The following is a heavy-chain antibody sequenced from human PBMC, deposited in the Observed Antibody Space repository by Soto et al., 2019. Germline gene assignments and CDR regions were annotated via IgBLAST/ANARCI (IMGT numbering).Heavy chain of an antibody. CDR1: GFTFSSYA. J-gene: IGHJ6*02. CDR3: EAVGATHYYYGMDV. CDR2: ISYDGSNK. D-gene: IGHD1-26*01. Sequence: QVPLVESGGGVVQPGRSLRLSCAASGFTFSSYAMHWVRQAPGKGLEWVAVISYDGSNKYYADSVKGRFTISRDNSKNTLYLQMNSLRAEDTAVYYCEAVGATHYYYGMDVWGQGITVTVSS. V-gene: IGHV3-30-3*01.